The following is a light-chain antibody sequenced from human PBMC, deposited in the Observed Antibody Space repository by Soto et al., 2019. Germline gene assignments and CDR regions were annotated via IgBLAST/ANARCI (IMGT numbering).Light chain of an antibody. CDR3: QQRSNWPS. Sequence: IVLTQSPATLSLSPGERATLSCRASQSVSSYLAWYQQKHGQAPRLLLYDASNRATGIPARFSGSGSGTDFTLTISSLEPEDFAVYYCQQRSNWPSFGGGTKVEIK. V-gene: IGKV3-11*01. J-gene: IGKJ4*01. CDR2: DAS. CDR1: QSVSSY.